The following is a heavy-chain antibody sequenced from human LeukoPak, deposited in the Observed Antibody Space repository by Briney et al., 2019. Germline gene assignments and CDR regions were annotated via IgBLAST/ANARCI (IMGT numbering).Heavy chain of an antibody. V-gene: IGHV3-11*01. CDR3: ARGPGYGSGSYYISGNIDY. Sequence: GGSLRLSCAASGFTFSDYYMQWIRQTPGKGLEWISHNSGSGSIIYYADSVKGRFTISRDNAKNSLYLQMNSLRAEDTAVYYCARGPGYGSGSYYISGNIDYWGQGTLVTASS. CDR2: NSGSGSII. CDR1: GFTFSDYY. J-gene: IGHJ4*02. D-gene: IGHD3-10*01.